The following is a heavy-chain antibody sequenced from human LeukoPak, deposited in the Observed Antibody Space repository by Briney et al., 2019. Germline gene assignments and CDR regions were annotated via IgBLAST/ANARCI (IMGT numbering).Heavy chain of an antibody. CDR1: GGSISSGSYY. V-gene: IGHV4-61*02. D-gene: IGHD3-9*01. J-gene: IGHJ3*02. Sequence: SQTLSLTCTVSGGSISSGSYYWSWIRQPAGKGLEWIGRIYTRGSTNYNPSLKSRVTISVDTSKNQFSLKLSSVTAADTAVYYCAREGNYDILTGLDAFDIWGQGTMVTVSS. CDR2: IYTRGST. CDR3: AREGNYDILTGLDAFDI.